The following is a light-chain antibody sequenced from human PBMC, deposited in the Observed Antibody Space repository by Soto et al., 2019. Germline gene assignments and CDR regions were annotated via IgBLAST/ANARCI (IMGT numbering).Light chain of an antibody. V-gene: IGKV3-20*01. CDR2: GAS. CDR3: QQYGRSSRT. CDR1: QRVSSSY. Sequence: EIVLTQSPGTLSLSPGERATLSCRASQRVSSSYLAWYQQKPGQAPRLLIYGASSRATGIPDRFSGSGSGTDFTLTISRLEPEDFAVYYCQQYGRSSRTFGQGTKVEIK. J-gene: IGKJ1*01.